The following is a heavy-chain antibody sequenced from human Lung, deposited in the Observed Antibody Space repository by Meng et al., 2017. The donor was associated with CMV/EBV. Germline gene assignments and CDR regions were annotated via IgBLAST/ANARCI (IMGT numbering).Heavy chain of an antibody. CDR2: IKQDGSEK. Sequence: GGSLRLSCAASGFTFNSYWMTWVRQAPGKGLEWVANIKQDGSEKYYVESVKGRFTISRDNAKNSLYLQMNSLRVEDTAMYYCARGTAPNDYWGQGTLVTVSS. J-gene: IGHJ4*02. CDR1: GFTFNSYW. V-gene: IGHV3-7*01. CDR3: ARGTAPNDY. D-gene: IGHD2-8*02.